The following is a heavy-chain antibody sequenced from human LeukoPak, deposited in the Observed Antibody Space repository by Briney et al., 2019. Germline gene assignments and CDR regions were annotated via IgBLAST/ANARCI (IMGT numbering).Heavy chain of an antibody. CDR3: VKGSLQQLIRGPCDY. J-gene: IGHJ4*02. V-gene: IGHV3-30*18. CDR2: ISYDGSDK. CDR1: GFTFSNYG. D-gene: IGHD4-11*01. Sequence: PGGSLRLSCAASGFTFSNYGMHWVRQAPGKGLEWVALISYDGSDKYYADSVRGRFTISRDDSKNTLYLQMSGLRAEDTALYYCVKGSLQQLIRGPCDYWGQGTLVTVSS.